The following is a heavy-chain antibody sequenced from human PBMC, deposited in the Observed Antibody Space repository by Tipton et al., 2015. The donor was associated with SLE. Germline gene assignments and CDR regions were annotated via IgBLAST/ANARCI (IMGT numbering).Heavy chain of an antibody. J-gene: IGHJ4*02. V-gene: IGHV4-61*01. CDR3: SRMASTNAL. D-gene: IGHD5-24*01. CDR1: GGSITSDSYY. CDR2: IDYRDIT. Sequence: TLSLTCTVSGGSITSDSYYWGWIRQAPGKGLEWIGYIDYRDITNYNPSLKSRVTMSIDTSKNQFSLKLSSVTAADTAVYYCSRMASTNALWGQGTLVSVSS.